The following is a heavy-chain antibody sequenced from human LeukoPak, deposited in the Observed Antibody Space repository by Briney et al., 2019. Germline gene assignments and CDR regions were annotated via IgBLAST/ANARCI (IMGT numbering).Heavy chain of an antibody. Sequence: PGGSLRLSCAASGFTFDDYAMHWVRQAPGKGLEWVSGISWNSGSIGYADSVKGRFTISRDNAKNSLYLQMNSLRAEDTAVYYCARDSKFLWFGESQAIDAFDIWGQGTMVTVSS. CDR1: GFTFDDYA. J-gene: IGHJ3*02. D-gene: IGHD3-10*01. CDR2: ISWNSGSI. CDR3: ARDSKFLWFGESQAIDAFDI. V-gene: IGHV3-9*01.